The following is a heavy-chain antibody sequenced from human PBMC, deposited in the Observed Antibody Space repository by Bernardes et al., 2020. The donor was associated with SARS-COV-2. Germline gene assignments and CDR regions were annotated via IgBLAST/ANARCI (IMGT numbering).Heavy chain of an antibody. CDR2: IYYSGRT. CDR3: ARVRQQLFDY. CDR1: GGSLNSGGFY. V-gene: IGHV4-31*03. J-gene: IGHJ4*02. D-gene: IGHD6-13*01. Sequence: SETLSLTCTVSGGSLNSGGFYWSWLLQLPGKGLEWIGYIYYSGRTYSNPTLKSRLTMSIDWPNDQFSLKLTSVTAADTGVYYCARVRQQLFDYWGQGTLVSVSS.